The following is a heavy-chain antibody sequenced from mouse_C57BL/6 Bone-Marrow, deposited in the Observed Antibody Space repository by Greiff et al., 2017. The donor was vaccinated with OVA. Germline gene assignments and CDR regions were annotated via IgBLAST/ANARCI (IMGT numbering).Heavy chain of an antibody. CDR2: ISYDGSN. V-gene: IGHV3-6*01. J-gene: IGHJ1*03. D-gene: IGHD2-1*01. CDR1: GYSITSGYY. CDR3: ARKGAMVKRYFDV. Sequence: EVQLQQSGPGLVKPSQSLSLTCSVTGYSITSGYYWNWLRQFPGNQLEWMGYISYDGSNNYNPTLKSRISITRDTSKNQFFLKLNSVTTEDTATYYCARKGAMVKRYFDVWGTGTTVTVSS.